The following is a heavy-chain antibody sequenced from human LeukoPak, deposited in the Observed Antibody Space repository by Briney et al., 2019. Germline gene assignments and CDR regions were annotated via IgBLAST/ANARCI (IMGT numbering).Heavy chain of an antibody. J-gene: IGHJ4*02. CDR2: IYDSGGT. Sequence: PSETLSLTCSVSGGSIGSSTNDYWSWIRQPPGKGLEWIGYIYDSGGTKYNPSLQSRGTISVDTSKNQFSFKLSSVTAADTAVYYCARHEGVSSPFDYWGQGTLVTVSS. V-gene: IGHV4-59*08. CDR3: ARHEGVSSPFDY. CDR1: GGSIGSSTNDY. D-gene: IGHD3-22*01.